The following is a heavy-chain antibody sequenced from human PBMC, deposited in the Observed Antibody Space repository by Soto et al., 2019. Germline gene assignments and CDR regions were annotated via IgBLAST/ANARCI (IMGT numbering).Heavy chain of an antibody. CDR3: TRDLYYFDSSAYYGHNWFDP. Sequence: QVQLVQSGAEVKKPGSSVKVSCKASGGTFSTYTMSWVRQAPGQGLEWMGGIIPTFGTTTYAENFQGRVTITADESTSTAYMELTSLRSEDTAVYYCTRDLYYFDSSAYYGHNWFDPWGQGTRVTVSS. D-gene: IGHD3-22*01. V-gene: IGHV1-69*12. CDR1: GGTFSTYT. CDR2: IIPTFGTT. J-gene: IGHJ5*02.